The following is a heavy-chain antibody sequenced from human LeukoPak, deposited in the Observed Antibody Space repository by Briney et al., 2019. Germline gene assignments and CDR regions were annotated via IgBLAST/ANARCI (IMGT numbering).Heavy chain of an antibody. J-gene: IGHJ4*02. CDR3: ARGNVLLWFGESHHFDY. V-gene: IGHV1-18*01. CDR1: GYTFTSYG. CDR2: ISAYNGNT. Sequence: ASVEVSCKASGYTFTSYGISWVRQAPGQGLEWMGWISAYNGNTNYAQKLQGRVTMTTDTSTSTAYMELRSLRSDDTAVYYCARGNVLLWFGESHHFDYWGQGTLVTVSS. D-gene: IGHD3-10*01.